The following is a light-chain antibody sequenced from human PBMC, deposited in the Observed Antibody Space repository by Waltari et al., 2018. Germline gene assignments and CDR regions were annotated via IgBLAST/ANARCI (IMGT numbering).Light chain of an antibody. CDR2: KET. V-gene: IGLV3-16*01. CDR1: AFPTKY. CDR3: LSADISGTYWV. Sequence: SYELTQPPSVSVPLGQLARITCSGAAFPTKYAYWYQQKAGQVPVLVIDKETERPSGIPERFSGSSSGTMDTLTISGVQAEDEADYYCLSADISGTYWVFGGGTKLTVL. J-gene: IGLJ3*02.